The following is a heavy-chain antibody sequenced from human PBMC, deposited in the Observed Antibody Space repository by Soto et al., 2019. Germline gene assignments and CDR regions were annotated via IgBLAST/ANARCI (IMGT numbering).Heavy chain of an antibody. J-gene: IGHJ4*02. CDR3: ARDMKVKQLFTLDY. D-gene: IGHD6-6*01. Sequence: QVQLVQSGAEVKKPGASVKVSCKASGYTFTSYAMHWVRQAPGQRLEWMGWINAGNGNTKYSQKFQGRVTITRDTFARTAYMELSSLRSEDTAVYYCARDMKVKQLFTLDYWGQGTLVTVSS. V-gene: IGHV1-3*01. CDR1: GYTFTSYA. CDR2: INAGNGNT.